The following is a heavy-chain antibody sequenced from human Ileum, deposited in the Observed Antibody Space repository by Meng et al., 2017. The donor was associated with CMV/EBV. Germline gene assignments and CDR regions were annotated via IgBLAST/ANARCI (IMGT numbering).Heavy chain of an antibody. Sequence: QWSGHGLVKPSQTLSLTCTVFGGSISSGDYYWTWIRQPPGKGLEWIGYIYYSGTTYYNPSLKSRVSISVDTSRNQFSLQLSSVTAADTAVYYCARRSSGLFDYWGQGILVTVSS. J-gene: IGHJ4*02. CDR2: IYYSGTT. CDR1: GGSISSGDYY. CDR3: ARRSSGLFDY. V-gene: IGHV4-30-4*08. D-gene: IGHD6-13*01.